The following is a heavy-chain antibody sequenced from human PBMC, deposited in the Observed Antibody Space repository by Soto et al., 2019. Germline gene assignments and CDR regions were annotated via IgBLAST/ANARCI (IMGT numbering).Heavy chain of an antibody. Sequence: PSETLSLTCTVSGGSISSGGYYWSWIRQHPGKGLEWIGYIYYSGSTYYNPSLKSRVTISVDTSKNQFSLKLSSVTAADTAVYYCARARRITMVRGVTGGMDVWGQGTTVTVSS. CDR1: GGSISSGGYY. CDR3: ARARRITMVRGVTGGMDV. CDR2: IYYSGST. D-gene: IGHD3-10*01. V-gene: IGHV4-31*03. J-gene: IGHJ6*02.